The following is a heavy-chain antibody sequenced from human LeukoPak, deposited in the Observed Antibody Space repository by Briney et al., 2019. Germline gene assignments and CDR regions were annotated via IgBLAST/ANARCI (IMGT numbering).Heavy chain of an antibody. Sequence: MASQTLSLTCSLSGPSIKNYHCRSIRQPPGNGLEWIRYIFDSALTNYNPSLKSRVTISVDKSKSQFSLTLTSVSAADTAMYYCARDWRDTYNPGRAWFDSWGQGTLVTVSS. J-gene: IGHJ5*01. CDR2: IFDSALT. CDR1: GPSIKNYH. D-gene: IGHD5-24*01. V-gene: IGHV4-59*01. CDR3: ARDWRDTYNPGRAWFDS.